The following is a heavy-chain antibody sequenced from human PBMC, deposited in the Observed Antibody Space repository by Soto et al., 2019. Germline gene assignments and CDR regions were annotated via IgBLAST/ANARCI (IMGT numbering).Heavy chain of an antibody. CDR2: IYHSGST. D-gene: IGHD6-19*01. CDR3: AREGSSGCIDY. Sequence: QVQLQESGPGLVKPSGTLSLTCAVSGGSISSSNWWSWVRQPPGKGLEWIGEIYHSGSTNYNPSIKSGGTRSVDKSKNHFSLKLSSVPAADTAVYSCAREGSSGCIDYWGQGPLVTVSS. J-gene: IGHJ4*02. V-gene: IGHV4-4*02. CDR1: GGSISSSNW.